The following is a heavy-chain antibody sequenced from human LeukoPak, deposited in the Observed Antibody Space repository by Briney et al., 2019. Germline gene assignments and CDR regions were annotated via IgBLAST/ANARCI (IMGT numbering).Heavy chain of an antibody. V-gene: IGHV3-7*01. D-gene: IGHD2-15*01. CDR1: GFSFTNYW. Sequence: GGSLRLSCAASGFSFTNYWMSWVRQAPGKGLEWVANVKEDGSTKQYVDSVKGRFTISRDNAKNSLYLQMDSLRAEDTAVYYCVSQEVVPHWGQGTLVSVSS. J-gene: IGHJ4*02. CDR2: VKEDGSTK. CDR3: VSQEVVPH.